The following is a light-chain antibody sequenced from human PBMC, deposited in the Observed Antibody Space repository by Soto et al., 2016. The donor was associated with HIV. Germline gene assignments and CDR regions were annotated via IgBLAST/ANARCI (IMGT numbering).Light chain of an antibody. V-gene: IGKV1-12*01. J-gene: IGKJ3*01. CDR2: ATS. CDR1: QAIDSR. Sequence: DIQMTQSPSSVSVSVGDRVTITCRASQAIDSRLAWYQQKPGKAPELLITATSTLQNGVPSKFSGTASGGTGTDFTLTIDSLQPEDFATYYCQQTDSFPFTFGPGAKVNV. CDR3: QQTDSFPFT.